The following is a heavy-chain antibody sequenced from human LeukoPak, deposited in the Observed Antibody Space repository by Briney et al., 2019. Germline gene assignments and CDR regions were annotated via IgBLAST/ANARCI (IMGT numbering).Heavy chain of an antibody. V-gene: IGHV3-23*01. J-gene: IGHJ4*02. D-gene: IGHD3-10*01. CDR1: GFTFNTYA. CDR2: ISGSGGST. Sequence: GGSLRLSCAASGFTFNTYAMTWVRQAPGKGLEWVSAISGSGGSTKYADSVKGRFTISRDNSKNTLYLQMNSLSAEDTAVYYCASGPGYYGSGSYYNNLDSWGQGTLVTVSS. CDR3: ASGPGYYGSGSYYNNLDS.